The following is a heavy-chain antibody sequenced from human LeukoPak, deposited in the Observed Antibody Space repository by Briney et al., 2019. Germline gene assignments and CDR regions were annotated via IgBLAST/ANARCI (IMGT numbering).Heavy chain of an antibody. CDR1: GCSISSYY. D-gene: IGHD3-16*01. CDR2: IYYSGST. J-gene: IGHJ4*02. CDR3: ARYDYVWGSSTAAKHHFDY. V-gene: IGHV4-59*01. Sequence: PSETLSLTCTVSGCSISSYYLSWIRQPPGKGLEWIGYIYYSGSTNYNPSLKSRVTISVDTSKSQFSLKLSSVTAADTAVYYCARYDYVWGSSTAAKHHFDYWGQGTLVTVSS.